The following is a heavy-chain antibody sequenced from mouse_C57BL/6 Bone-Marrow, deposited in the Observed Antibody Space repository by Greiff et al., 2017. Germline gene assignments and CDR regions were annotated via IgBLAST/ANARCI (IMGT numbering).Heavy chain of an antibody. V-gene: IGHV1-82*01. CDR1: GYAFSSSW. J-gene: IGHJ2*01. Sequence: QVQLQQSGPELVKPGASVKISCKASGYAFSSSWMNWVKQRPGKGLEWIGRIYPGDGDTNYNGKFKGKATLTADKSSSPAYMQLSSLTSEDSAVYFCARSVYYSNYLFDYWGQGTTLTVSS. D-gene: IGHD2-5*01. CDR3: ARSVYYSNYLFDY. CDR2: IYPGDGDT.